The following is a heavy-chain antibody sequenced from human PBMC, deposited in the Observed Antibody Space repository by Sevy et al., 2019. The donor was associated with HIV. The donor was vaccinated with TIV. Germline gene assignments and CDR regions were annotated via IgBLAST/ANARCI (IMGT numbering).Heavy chain of an antibody. CDR3: AREGCTKPHDY. V-gene: IGHV3-23*01. CDR1: GFTFNKCS. Sequence: GGSLRLSCAASGFTFNKCSMSWVRQPPGKGLEWVATLSFGCGEINYADSVKGRFTISRDNSKNSFYLQMNNLRAEDTALYYCAREGCTKPHDYWGQGTLVTVSS. D-gene: IGHD2-8*01. J-gene: IGHJ4*02. CDR2: LSFGCGEI.